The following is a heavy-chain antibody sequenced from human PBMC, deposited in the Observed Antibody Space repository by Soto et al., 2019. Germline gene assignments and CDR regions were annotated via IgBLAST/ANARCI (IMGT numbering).Heavy chain of an antibody. J-gene: IGHJ6*03. CDR1: GYTFINYY. CDR3: VRATAARQRDYSYHYYLHI. V-gene: IGHV1-46*03. D-gene: IGHD6-6*01. Sequence: QVQLVQSGAEVKKPGASVKVSCKASGYTFINYYIHWVRQAPGQGLEWMGVINPNGGSTVYAQKFQGRVALTSDTSTSTVDVELSSLRSDDTAVYFCVRATAARQRDYSYHYYLHIWGKGTTVTVSS. CDR2: INPNGGST.